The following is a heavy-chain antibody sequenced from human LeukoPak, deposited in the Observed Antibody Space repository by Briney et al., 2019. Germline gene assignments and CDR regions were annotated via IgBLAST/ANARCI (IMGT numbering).Heavy chain of an antibody. CDR2: ISWNSGSI. Sequence: PGGSLRLSCAASGFTFDDYAMHWVRQAPGKGLEWVSGISWNSGSIGYADSVKGRFTISRDNAKNSLYLQMNSLRAEDMALYYCAKGYCSSTSCYRSFPDHDAFDIWGQGTMVTVSS. J-gene: IGHJ3*02. CDR1: GFTFDDYA. D-gene: IGHD2-2*01. V-gene: IGHV3-9*03. CDR3: AKGYCSSTSCYRSFPDHDAFDI.